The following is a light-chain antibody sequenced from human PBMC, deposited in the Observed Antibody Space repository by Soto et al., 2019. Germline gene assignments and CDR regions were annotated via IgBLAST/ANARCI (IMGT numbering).Light chain of an antibody. CDR2: GAS. CDR3: QQYGSSPLT. V-gene: IGKV3-20*01. CDR1: QSVSSSY. Sequence: EIALTQSPGTLSLSPGERATLSCRASQSVSSSYLAWYQLKPGQAPRLFIYGASSRATGIPDRFSGSGSGTAFTLTISRLEAEDFAVEYCQQYGSSPLTFGGGTKVEIK. J-gene: IGKJ4*01.